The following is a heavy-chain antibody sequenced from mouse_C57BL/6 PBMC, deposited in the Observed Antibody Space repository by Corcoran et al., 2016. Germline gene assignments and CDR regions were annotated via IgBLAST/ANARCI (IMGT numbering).Heavy chain of an antibody. CDR1: GYTFTTYG. CDR2: INTYSGVP. V-gene: IGHV9-3*01. D-gene: IGHD2-2*01. CDR3: AREEAMVTTYFDV. J-gene: IGHJ2*01. Sequence: QIQLVQSGPELKKPGETVKISCKASGYTFTTYGMSWVKQAPGKGLKWMGWINTYSGVPTYADDFKGRFAFSLETSASTAYLHINNLKNEDTATYFWAREEAMVTTYFDVWRQGTTLTVAS.